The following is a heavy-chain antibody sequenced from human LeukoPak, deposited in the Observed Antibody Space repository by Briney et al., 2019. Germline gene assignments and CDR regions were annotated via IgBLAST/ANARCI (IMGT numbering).Heavy chain of an antibody. CDR1: GYVFASHW. V-gene: IGHV1-2*02. CDR3: AKDDPHQRFDN. Sequence: VASVKVSCKASGYVFASHWLHWVRQAPGQGLEWVGYIKPDSEATDLAQRFQGRVTLTRDTSISTAYPELNGLTADDTAVYFCAKDDPHQRFDNWGQGTLVTVSS. CDR2: IKPDSEAT. D-gene: IGHD2-2*01. J-gene: IGHJ4*02.